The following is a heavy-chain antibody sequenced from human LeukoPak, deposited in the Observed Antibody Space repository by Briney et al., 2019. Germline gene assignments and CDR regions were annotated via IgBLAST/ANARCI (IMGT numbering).Heavy chain of an antibody. CDR2: ISSSSSTI. CDR1: GFTFSSYS. J-gene: IGHJ5*02. D-gene: IGHD2-15*01. CDR3: ARDNLACSGGSCYSSGWFDP. Sequence: PGGSLRLSCAASGFTFSSYSMNWVRQAPGKGLEWVSYISSSSSTIYYADSVKGRFTISRDNAKNSLYLQMNSLRAEDTAVYYCARDNLACSGGSCYSSGWFDPWGQGTLVTVSS. V-gene: IGHV3-48*01.